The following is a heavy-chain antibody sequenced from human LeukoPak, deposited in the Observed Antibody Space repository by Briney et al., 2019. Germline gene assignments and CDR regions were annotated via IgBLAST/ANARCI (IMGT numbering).Heavy chain of an antibody. V-gene: IGHV1-24*01. D-gene: IGHD4-17*01. CDR2: FDPEDGET. J-gene: IGHJ3*02. CDR3: ATELLIDYGHSTTGAFDI. Sequence: GASVKVSCKASGGTFSSYAISWVRQAPGQGLEWMGGFDPEDGETIYAQKFQGRVTMTEDTSTDTAYMELSSLRSEDTAVYYCATELLIDYGHSTTGAFDIWGQGTMVTVSS. CDR1: GGTFSSYA.